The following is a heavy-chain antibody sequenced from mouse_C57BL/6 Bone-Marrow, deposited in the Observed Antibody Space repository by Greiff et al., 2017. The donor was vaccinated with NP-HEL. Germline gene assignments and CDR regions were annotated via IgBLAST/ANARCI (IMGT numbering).Heavy chain of an antibody. Sequence: VQLQQSGAELVQPGASVKISCKSSGYAFSRSCMNWVQQRPGKGLGWIGQLYPGDGDTNYNGKFKGKATLTADKSSSTAYMQLISLTSEDSAFYFCARPPAYYSSHYARDYWGQGTSVTVSA. CDR3: ARPPAYYSSHYARDY. V-gene: IGHV1-80*01. CDR1: GYAFSRSC. CDR2: LYPGDGDT. J-gene: IGHJ4*01. D-gene: IGHD2-5*01.